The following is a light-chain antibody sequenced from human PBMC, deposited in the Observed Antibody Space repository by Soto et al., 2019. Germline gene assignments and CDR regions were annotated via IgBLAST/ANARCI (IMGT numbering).Light chain of an antibody. CDR3: GTWDSSLTTLV. V-gene: IGLV1-51*02. J-gene: IGLJ1*01. CDR1: SSDIGRNY. Sequence: QSVLTQPPSVSAAPGQKVTISCSGSSSDIGRNYVSWYKHLPRTAPKLLIYENYKRPSGIPDRFSGSKSGTSATLGITGLQTGDEADDYCGTWDSSLTTLVFGTGTKVTV. CDR2: ENY.